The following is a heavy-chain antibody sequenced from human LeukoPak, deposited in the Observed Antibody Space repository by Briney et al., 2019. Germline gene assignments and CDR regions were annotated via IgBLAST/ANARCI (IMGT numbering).Heavy chain of an antibody. J-gene: IGHJ4*02. D-gene: IGHD3-22*01. CDR3: ARVPFYDSSGVF. Sequence: PSETLSLTCTASGASISSGDNYWSWIRQPPGKGLEWIGYIYYTGSTYYNPSLKSRVTISSDTSKNQFSLQLTSVTAADTAVYYCARVPFYDSSGVFWGQGTLVTVSS. V-gene: IGHV4-30-4*01. CDR1: GASISSGDNY. CDR2: IYYTGST.